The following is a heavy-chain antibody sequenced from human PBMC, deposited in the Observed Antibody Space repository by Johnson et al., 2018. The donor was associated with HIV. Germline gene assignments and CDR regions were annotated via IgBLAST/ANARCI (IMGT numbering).Heavy chain of an antibody. Sequence: VQLVESGGGVVRPGGSLRLSCAASGFTFDDYGMSWVRQAPGKGLAWVADFNCNGGSTGYADSVKGRFTISRDNAKDSLYLKMISLRAEDTALYYCARVLIVVVVAAEIDAFDIWGQGTMVTVSS. CDR2: FNCNGGST. CDR1: GFTFDDYG. J-gene: IGHJ3*02. D-gene: IGHD2-15*01. V-gene: IGHV3-20*04. CDR3: ARVLIVVVVAAEIDAFDI.